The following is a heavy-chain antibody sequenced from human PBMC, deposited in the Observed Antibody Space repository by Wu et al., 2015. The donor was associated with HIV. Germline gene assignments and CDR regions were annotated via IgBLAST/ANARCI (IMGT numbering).Heavy chain of an antibody. CDR2: IIPIFGTA. CDR3: ARASVNVYYYDSSGLTYSSWFDP. Sequence: QAQLVQSGAEVSKPGSSVRVSCKTSGVSFTDSSITWVRQAPGQGLEWMGGIIPIFGTANYAQKFQGRVTITTDESTSTAYMELSSLRSEDTAVYYCARASVNVYYYDSSGLTYSSWFDPGAREPWSPSPQ. V-gene: IGHV1-69*05. CDR1: GVSFTDSS. D-gene: IGHD3-22*01. J-gene: IGHJ5*02.